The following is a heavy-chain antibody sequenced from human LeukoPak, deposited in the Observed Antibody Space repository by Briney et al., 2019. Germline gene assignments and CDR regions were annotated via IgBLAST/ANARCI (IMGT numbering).Heavy chain of an antibody. V-gene: IGHV3-23*01. J-gene: IGHJ4*02. CDR1: GITFSKYG. Sequence: GGSLRPSCAASGITFSKYGMSWVRQAPGKGLEWVATVLGSGVPTYYAGSVQGRFTISRDNSKNTLYLQMNSLRAEDTAVYYCAKGPSGYYGDYFDYWGQGTLVTVSS. CDR2: VLGSGVPT. CDR3: AKGPSGYYGDYFDY. D-gene: IGHD3-22*01.